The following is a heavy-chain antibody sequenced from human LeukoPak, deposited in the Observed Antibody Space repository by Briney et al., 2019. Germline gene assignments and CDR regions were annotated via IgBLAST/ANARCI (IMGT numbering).Heavy chain of an antibody. J-gene: IGHJ4*02. V-gene: IGHV4-59*08. D-gene: IGHD2-21*01. CDR3: ARHPFASPLDY. CDR1: GGSINSNY. CDR2: IYETGNS. Sequence: SETLSLTCTVSGGSINSNYWSWIRQPPGKGLEWIAYIYETGNSDYNPSLKSRVTVSIDTSKSQVSLKLSSVTAADTAVYYCARHPFASPLDYWGQGTLVTVSS.